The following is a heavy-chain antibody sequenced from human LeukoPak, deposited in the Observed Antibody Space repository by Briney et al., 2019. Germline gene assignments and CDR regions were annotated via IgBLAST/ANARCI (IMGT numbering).Heavy chain of an antibody. CDR1: ESSTTSYW. D-gene: IGHD3-22*01. CDR3: ARRGSSGYYADTFDI. Sequence: GESLKISCKVSESSTTSYWNSWVRQMPEKGLEWMGRIDPSDSYTNYRPSFQGHVTISAATSISTAYLQWSSLKASDTAVYYCARRGSSGYYADTFDIWGQGTMVTVSS. CDR2: IDPSDSYT. J-gene: IGHJ3*02. V-gene: IGHV5-10-1*01.